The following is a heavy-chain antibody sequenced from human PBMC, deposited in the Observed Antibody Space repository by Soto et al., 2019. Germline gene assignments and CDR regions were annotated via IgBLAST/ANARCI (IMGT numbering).Heavy chain of an antibody. J-gene: IGHJ4*02. CDR1: GYTFTSYA. V-gene: IGHV1-3*01. CDR2: INAGNGNT. D-gene: IGHD6-6*01. Sequence: ASVKVSCKASGYTFTSYAMHWVRQAPGQRLEWMGWINAGNGNTKYSQKFQGRVTITRDTSASTAYMELSSLRSEDTAVYYCAREVVEARPRHFDYWGQGTLVTVSS. CDR3: AREVVEARPRHFDY.